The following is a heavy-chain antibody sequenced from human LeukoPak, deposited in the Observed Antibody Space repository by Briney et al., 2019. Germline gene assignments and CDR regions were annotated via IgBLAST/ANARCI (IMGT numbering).Heavy chain of an antibody. V-gene: IGHV4-59*01. D-gene: IGHD6-13*01. CDR2: IYYSGST. Sequence: PSETLSLTCTVSGGSISSYYWSWIQQPPGKGLEWIGYIYYSGSTNYNPSLKSRVTISVDTSKNQFSLKLSSVTAADTAVYYCARVEQQLGYNWFDPWGQGTLVTVSS. CDR1: GGSISSYY. J-gene: IGHJ5*02. CDR3: ARVEQQLGYNWFDP.